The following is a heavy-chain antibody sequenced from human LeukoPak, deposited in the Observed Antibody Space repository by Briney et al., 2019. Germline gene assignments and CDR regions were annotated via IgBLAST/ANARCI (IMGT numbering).Heavy chain of an antibody. J-gene: IGHJ5*02. CDR2: ISAYNGNT. CDR1: GYTFTSYG. CDR3: ARGHRAYYDFWSGLNWFDP. D-gene: IGHD3-3*01. Sequence: ASVKVSCKASGYTFTSYGISWVRQAPGQGLEWMGWISAYNGNTNYAQKLQGRVTMTTDTSTSTAYMELRSLRSDDTAVYYCARGHRAYYDFWSGLNWFDPWGQGTLVTVSS. V-gene: IGHV1-18*01.